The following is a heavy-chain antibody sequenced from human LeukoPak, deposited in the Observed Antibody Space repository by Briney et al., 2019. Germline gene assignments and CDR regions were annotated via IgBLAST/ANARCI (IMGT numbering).Heavy chain of an antibody. CDR1: GFTFSSYW. CDR3: ARYRHLYY. V-gene: IGHV3-74*01. CDR2: INSDESSI. Sequence: GGSLRLSCAASGFTFSSYWMYWVRQAPGKGLVWVSRINSDESSISYADSVKGRFTISRDNTKSSLYLQMNSLRAEDTAMYYCARYRHLYYWGQGTLVTVSS. J-gene: IGHJ4*02. D-gene: IGHD3-16*01.